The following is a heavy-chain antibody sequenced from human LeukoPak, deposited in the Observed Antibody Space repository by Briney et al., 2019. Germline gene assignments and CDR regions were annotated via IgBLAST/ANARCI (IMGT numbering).Heavy chain of an antibody. V-gene: IGHV4-59*01. CDR3: AGDRSRGLHYFDY. D-gene: IGHD3-10*01. CDR1: GGSISSYY. J-gene: IGHJ4*02. CDR2: IYYSGST. Sequence: SETLSLTCTVSGGSISSYYWNWIRQPPGKGLEWIGYIYYSGSTNYNPSLKSRVTISVDTSKNQFSLKLSSVTAADTAVYYCAGDRSRGLHYFDYWGQGTLVTVSS.